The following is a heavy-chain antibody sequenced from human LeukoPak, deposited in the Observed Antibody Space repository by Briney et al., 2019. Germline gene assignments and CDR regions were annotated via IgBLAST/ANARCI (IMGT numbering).Heavy chain of an antibody. CDR2: IIPIFGTA. CDR3: ARERAPDIVVVPAAIPYYYYYMDA. D-gene: IGHD2-2*01. V-gene: IGHV1-69*01. CDR1: GGTFSSYA. J-gene: IGHJ6*03. Sequence: SVKVSCKASGGTFSSYAISWGRQAPGQGHEWKGGIIPIFGTANYAQKFQGRVTITADESTSTGYVEQRSQRSEDTAVYYSARERAPDIVVVPAAIPYYYYYMDAWGKGTTVTVSS.